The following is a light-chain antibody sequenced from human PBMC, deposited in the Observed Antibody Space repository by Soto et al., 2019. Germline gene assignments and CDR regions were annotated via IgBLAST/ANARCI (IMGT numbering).Light chain of an antibody. Sequence: QSALTQPPSVSGSPGQSVAISCTGTSSDLGNYNRVSWYQQPPGTAPKLIIYEVTNRPSGVPDRFSGSKSGDMASLTISGLQAEDEADYYCCSYTTSGTYVFGTGTKVTVL. J-gene: IGLJ1*01. CDR1: SSDLGNYNR. CDR3: CSYTTSGTYV. V-gene: IGLV2-18*02. CDR2: EVT.